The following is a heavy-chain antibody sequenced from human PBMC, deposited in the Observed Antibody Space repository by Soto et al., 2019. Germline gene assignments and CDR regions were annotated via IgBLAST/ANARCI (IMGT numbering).Heavy chain of an antibody. Sequence: QVQLVESGGGVVQPGRSLRLSCAASGFTFSSYGMHWVRQAPGKGLEWVAVISYDGRNKNYADSVKGRFTISRDNSKNTLYLQMNSLRAEDTAVYYCAKDRGVEVTTRFFGYWGEGTLVTVSS. CDR3: AKDRGVEVTTRFFGY. D-gene: IGHD4-17*01. CDR2: ISYDGRNK. V-gene: IGHV3-30*18. J-gene: IGHJ4*02. CDR1: GFTFSSYG.